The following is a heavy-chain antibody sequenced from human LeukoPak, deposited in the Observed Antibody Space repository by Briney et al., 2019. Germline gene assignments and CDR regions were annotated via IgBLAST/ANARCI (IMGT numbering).Heavy chain of an antibody. CDR3: ARGTRIAAELKSPFDN. Sequence: ASVKVSCKTSGYTFTDYYMHWVRQAPGQALEWMGWISPDSGGTDYAQKFQDRDTMTRDTSISTAYMELGSLRSDDTAVYSCARGTRIAAELKSPFDNWGQGTLVTVSS. D-gene: IGHD6-13*01. J-gene: IGHJ4*02. CDR1: GYTFTDYY. CDR2: ISPDSGGT. V-gene: IGHV1-2*02.